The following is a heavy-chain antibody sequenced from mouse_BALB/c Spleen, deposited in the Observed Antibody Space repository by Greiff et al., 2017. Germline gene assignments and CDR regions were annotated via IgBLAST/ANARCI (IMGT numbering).Heavy chain of an antibody. J-gene: IGHJ2*01. V-gene: IGHV14-4*02. CDR3: NACHDCSAYYFDY. D-gene: IGHD2-3*01. CDR2: IDPENGDT. Sequence: VHVKQSGAELVRSGASVKLSCTASGFNIKDYYMHWVKQRPEQGLEWIGWIDPENGDTEYAPKFQGKATMTADTSSNTAYLQLSSLTSEDTAVYYCNACHDCSAYYFDYWGQGTTLTVSS. CDR1: GFNIKDYY.